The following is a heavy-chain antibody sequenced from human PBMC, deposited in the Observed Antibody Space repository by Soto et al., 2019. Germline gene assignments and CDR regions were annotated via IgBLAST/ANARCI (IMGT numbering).Heavy chain of an antibody. CDR1: GGTFNSYA. CDR3: ALWGFRGGNTAKPTYGMDV. J-gene: IGHJ6*02. D-gene: IGHD3-10*01. Sequence: QVQLVQSGAEVKKPGSSVKVSCKASGGTFNSYAISWVRQAPGQGLEWMGGISPIFGTANYAPNFKGSVAITADESTRAGYLQLRSLRYEVTAVYYYALWGFRGGNTAKPTYGMDVWGQGTTVTVSS. V-gene: IGHV1-69*01. CDR2: ISPIFGTA.